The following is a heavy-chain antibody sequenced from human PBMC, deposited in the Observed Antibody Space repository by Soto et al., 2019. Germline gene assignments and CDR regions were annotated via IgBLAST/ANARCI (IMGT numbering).Heavy chain of an antibody. J-gene: IGHJ3*01. V-gene: IGHV3-30*03. CDR3: ARDPPNCPGDSCYPSD. D-gene: IGHD2-15*01. CDR1: GFTLNDFA. CDR2: VSYDEPKK. Sequence: RNSCTAPGFTLNDFAQHLVPPAPSKGLEWVAVVSYDEPKKDYLDSVKGRFTISRDNSKNKLYLQMNSLRAEDSATYYCARDPPNCPGDSCYPSDWGQGTMVTVSS.